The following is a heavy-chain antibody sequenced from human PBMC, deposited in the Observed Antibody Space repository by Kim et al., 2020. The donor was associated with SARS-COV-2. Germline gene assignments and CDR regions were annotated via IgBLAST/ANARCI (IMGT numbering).Heavy chain of an antibody. Sequence: GGSLRLSCAASGFTFDDYAMHWVRQAPGKGLEWVSGISWNSGSIGYADSVKGRFTISRDNAKNSLYLQMNSLRAEDTALYYCAKTGSGWYQGWFDPWGQGTMVTVSS. CDR1: GFTFDDYA. V-gene: IGHV3-9*01. J-gene: IGHJ5*02. CDR2: ISWNSGSI. D-gene: IGHD6-19*01. CDR3: AKTGSGWYQGWFDP.